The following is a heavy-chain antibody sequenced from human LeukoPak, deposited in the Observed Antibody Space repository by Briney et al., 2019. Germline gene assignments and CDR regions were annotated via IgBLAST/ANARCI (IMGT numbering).Heavy chain of an antibody. Sequence: SETLSLTCAVYGGSFSGYYWSWIRQPPGKGLEWIGYIYYSGSTNYNPSLKSRVTISVDTSKNQFSLKLSSVTAADTAVYYCARARTAVTTGYYYYMDVWGKGTTVTVSS. D-gene: IGHD4-17*01. CDR2: IYYSGST. J-gene: IGHJ6*03. CDR1: GGSFSGYY. CDR3: ARARTAVTTGYYYYMDV. V-gene: IGHV4-59*01.